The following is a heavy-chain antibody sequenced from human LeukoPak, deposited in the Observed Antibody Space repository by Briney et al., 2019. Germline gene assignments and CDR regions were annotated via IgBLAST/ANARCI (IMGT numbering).Heavy chain of an antibody. V-gene: IGHV1-69*04. D-gene: IGHD3-22*01. J-gene: IGHJ4*02. CDR3: ARDERWYYYDSSGYYFMDY. CDR1: GGTFSSYA. CDR2: IIPILGIA. Sequence: SVKVSCKASGGTFSSYAISWVRQAPGQGLEWMGRIIPILGIANYAQKFQGRVTITADKSTGTAYMELSSLRSEDTAVYYCARDERWYYYDSSGYYFMDYWGQGTLVTVSS.